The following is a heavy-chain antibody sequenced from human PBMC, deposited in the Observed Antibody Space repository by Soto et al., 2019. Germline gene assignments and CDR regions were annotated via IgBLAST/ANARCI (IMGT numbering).Heavy chain of an antibody. J-gene: IGHJ4*02. CDR3: AIDRIKNFEY. Sequence: EVRLVESGGGLVKPGGSLRLSCAASGFTFSDAWMSWVRQAPGKGLEWVGRIKTKAFGGTTDYAAPVKGRFSISRDDSKNTVYLQMNSLKTEDTGVYYCAIDRIKNFEYWGQGTLVTVSS. CDR1: GFTFSDAW. D-gene: IGHD2-15*01. V-gene: IGHV3-15*01. CDR2: IKTKAFGGTT.